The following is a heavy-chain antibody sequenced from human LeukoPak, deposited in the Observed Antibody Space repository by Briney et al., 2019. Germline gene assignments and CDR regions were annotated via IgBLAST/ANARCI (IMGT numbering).Heavy chain of an antibody. CDR1: GYSFTSYW. CDR2: IYPGDSDT. V-gene: IGHV5-51*01. D-gene: IGHD3-10*01. Sequence: GESLKISCKGSGYSFTSYWIGWARQMPGKGLEWMGIIYPGDSDTRYSPSFQGQVTISADKSISTAYLQWSSLKASDTAMYYCAKHTSTGRSYYGMDVWGQGTTVTVSS. J-gene: IGHJ6*02. CDR3: AKHTSTGRSYYGMDV.